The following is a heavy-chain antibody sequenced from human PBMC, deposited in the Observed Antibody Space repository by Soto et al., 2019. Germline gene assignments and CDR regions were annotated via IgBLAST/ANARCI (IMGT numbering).Heavy chain of an antibody. D-gene: IGHD6-13*01. CDR2: VQGNGIGT. J-gene: IGHJ4*02. CDR1: GFTFSDYW. Sequence: LRLSCEASGFTFSDYWIHWVRQAPGRGLVWVSRVQGNGIGTNYADSVEGRFTISRDNAKNTVYLQMNGLRSDDTALYYCALPYDGDPAGFDYCGQRTLVTVSS. V-gene: IGHV3-74*01. CDR3: ALPYDGDPAGFDY.